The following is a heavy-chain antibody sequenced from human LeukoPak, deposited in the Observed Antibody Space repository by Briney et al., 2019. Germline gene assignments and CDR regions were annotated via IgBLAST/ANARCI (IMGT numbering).Heavy chain of an antibody. CDR1: GGSISSSNW. J-gene: IGHJ4*02. CDR3: ARDSSGWVEALFDY. V-gene: IGHV4-4*02. CDR2: IYHSGST. Sequence: MPSGTLSLTCAVSGGSISSSNWWSWVRQPPGKGLEWIGEIYHSGSTNYNPSLKSRVTISVDKSKNQFSLKLSSVTAADTAVYYCARDSSGWVEALFDYWGQGTLATVSS. D-gene: IGHD6-19*01.